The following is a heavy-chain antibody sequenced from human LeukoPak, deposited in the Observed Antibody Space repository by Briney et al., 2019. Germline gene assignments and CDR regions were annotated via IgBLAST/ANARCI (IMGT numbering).Heavy chain of an antibody. D-gene: IGHD3-16*01. V-gene: IGHV3-30-3*01. CDR1: GFTFSSYA. J-gene: IGHJ3*02. CDR3: ARGNPPYVWSAFDI. Sequence: GGSLRLSCAASGFTFSSYAMHWVRQAPGKGLEWVAVISYDGSNKCYADSVKGRFTISRDNSKNTLYLQMNSLRAEDTAVYYCARGNPPYVWSAFDIWGQGTMVTVSS. CDR2: ISYDGSNK.